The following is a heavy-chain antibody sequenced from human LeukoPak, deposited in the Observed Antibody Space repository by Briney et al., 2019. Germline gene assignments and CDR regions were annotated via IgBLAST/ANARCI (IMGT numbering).Heavy chain of an antibody. Sequence: SETLSLTCTVSGGPISNDYWLWIRQPAGKELEWIGRIYTRESTNYNPSLKSRVTISLDKSKKQFSLNLNSVTSADTGVYYCARGGTYGSGRNQHTTLDYWGQGNLVTVSS. CDR2: IYTREST. V-gene: IGHV4-4*07. J-gene: IGHJ4*02. CDR1: GGPISNDY. CDR3: ARGGTYGSGRNQHTTLDY. D-gene: IGHD3-10*01.